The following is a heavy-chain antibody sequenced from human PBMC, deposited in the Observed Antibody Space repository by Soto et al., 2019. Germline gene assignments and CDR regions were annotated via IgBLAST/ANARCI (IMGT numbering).Heavy chain of an antibody. J-gene: IGHJ4*02. CDR3: ARLRYSSGWPVDY. CDR2: IHYSGNT. Sequence: SETLSLTCTVAGGSISSSSYYWGWIRQRPGTRLEWIGSIHYSGNTYYNPSLKSRVIISVDTSKSQFSLKLSSVTAADTAVHYCARLRYSSGWPVDYWGQGTLVTVSS. V-gene: IGHV4-39*01. D-gene: IGHD6-19*01. CDR1: GGSISSSSYY.